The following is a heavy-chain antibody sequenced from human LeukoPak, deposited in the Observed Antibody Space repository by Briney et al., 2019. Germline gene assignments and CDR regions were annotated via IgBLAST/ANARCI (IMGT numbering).Heavy chain of an antibody. CDR1: GGSISSSSYY. D-gene: IGHD5-12*01. J-gene: IGHJ4*02. CDR2: MYYSGST. V-gene: IGHV4-39*01. CDR3: ARYSGYATY. Sequence: SETLSLTCTVSGGSISSSSYYWDWIRQPPGKGLEWIGSMYYSGSTYYSPSLKSRVTISVDTSKNQLSLKLSSVTAADTAVYYCARYSGYATYWGQGTLVTVSS.